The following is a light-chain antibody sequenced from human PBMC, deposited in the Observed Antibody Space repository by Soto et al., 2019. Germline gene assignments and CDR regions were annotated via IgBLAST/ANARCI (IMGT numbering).Light chain of an antibody. CDR1: QSVSGC. CDR2: DAS. V-gene: IGKV3-11*01. Sequence: EIVLTQSPATLSLSPGERATLSCRASQSVSGCLAWYQQKPGQAPRLLIFDASNRATGIPARFSGSGSGTDFTLTISSLEPEDFAIYYCQQFVNSPYMYTFGQGTKLEI. CDR3: QQFVNSPYMYT. J-gene: IGKJ2*01.